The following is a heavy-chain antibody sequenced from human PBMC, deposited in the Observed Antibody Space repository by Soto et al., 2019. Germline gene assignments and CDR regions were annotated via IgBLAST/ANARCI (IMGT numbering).Heavy chain of an antibody. CDR1: GYTFTDYA. Sequence: QVQLVQSGAEVKKPGASVKVSCKASGYTFTDYAFHWVRQAPGQRLEWMGWINVGNGATKYSQKFQGRVSITTDTSASTIYMELSSLRSEDTAVYYCARGGERGMFDYWGQGTLVTVSS. CDR3: ARGGERGMFDY. V-gene: IGHV1-3*01. D-gene: IGHD1-26*01. J-gene: IGHJ4*02. CDR2: INVGNGAT.